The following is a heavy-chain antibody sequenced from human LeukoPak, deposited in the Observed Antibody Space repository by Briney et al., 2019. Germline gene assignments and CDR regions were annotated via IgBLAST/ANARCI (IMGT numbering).Heavy chain of an antibody. Sequence: LETLSLTCTVSGGAITGYYWSWIRQPPGKGLEWIGYIYYSGSTNYNPSLKSRVTMSVDTSKKQFSLKLSSVTAADTAVYYCARGRPPHDYGTLFDYWGQGTLVTVSS. J-gene: IGHJ4*02. CDR3: ARGRPPHDYGTLFDY. CDR1: GGAITGYY. D-gene: IGHD4-17*01. CDR2: IYYSGST. V-gene: IGHV4-59*01.